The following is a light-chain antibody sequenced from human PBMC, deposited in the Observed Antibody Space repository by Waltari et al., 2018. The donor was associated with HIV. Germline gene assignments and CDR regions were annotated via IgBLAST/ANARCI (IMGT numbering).Light chain of an antibody. CDR2: AHT. CDR3: GTWDNSLKAGV. Sequence: QSVLTQPPSVSAAPGQKVTISCSGRNSHIGNNYVAWYQQFPAKAPKLLIFAHTDRPSGIPDRFAGSKSGTSATLGITGLQIGDEADYYCGTWDNSLKAGVFGGGTRLTVL. CDR1: NSHIGNNY. V-gene: IGLV1-51*01. J-gene: IGLJ3*02.